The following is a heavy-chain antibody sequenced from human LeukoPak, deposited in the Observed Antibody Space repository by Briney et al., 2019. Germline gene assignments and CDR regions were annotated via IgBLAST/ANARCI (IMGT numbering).Heavy chain of an antibody. CDR1: GGSISNYY. J-gene: IGHJ4*02. V-gene: IGHV4-4*07. Sequence: SETLSLTCAVSGGSISNYYWSWIRQPAGKGLEWIGRIHSSGSSNYNPSLKSRVTMSVDTPRNQFSLKVGSVTAADTAVYYCARHLASYYNYWGQGTLVTVSS. D-gene: IGHD3-10*01. CDR2: IHSSGSS. CDR3: ARHLASYYNY.